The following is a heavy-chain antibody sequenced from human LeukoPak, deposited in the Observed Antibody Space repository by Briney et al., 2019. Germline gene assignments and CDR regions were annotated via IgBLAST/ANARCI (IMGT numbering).Heavy chain of an antibody. D-gene: IGHD3-10*01. V-gene: IGHV1-18*04. CDR3: ARGFGRRNWFDP. Sequence: ASVKVSCKASGYTFTSYYISWVRQAPGQGLEWMGWNSAYNGHTYYAQKFQGRVTMTIDTSTTTAYLELRSLTSDDTAVYYCARGFGRRNWFDPWGQGTLVTVSS. J-gene: IGHJ5*02. CDR2: NSAYNGHT. CDR1: GYTFTSYY.